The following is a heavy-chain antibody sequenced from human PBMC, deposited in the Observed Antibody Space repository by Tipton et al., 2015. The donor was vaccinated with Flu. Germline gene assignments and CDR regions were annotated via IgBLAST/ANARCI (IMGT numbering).Heavy chain of an antibody. V-gene: IGHV4-59*01. CDR1: GGSISSYY. Sequence: TLSLTCTVSGGSISSYYWSWIRQPPGKGLEWIGYIYYRWSTNYNPSLKSRVTISVDTSKNQFSLKLSSVTAADTAVYYCARESRRPFYGDYFDYWGQGTLVTVS. J-gene: IGHJ4*02. CDR3: ARESRRPFYGDYFDY. D-gene: IGHD4-17*01. CDR2: IYYRWST.